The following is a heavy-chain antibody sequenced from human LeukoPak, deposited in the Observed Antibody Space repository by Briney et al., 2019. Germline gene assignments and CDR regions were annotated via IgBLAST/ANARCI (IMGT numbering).Heavy chain of an antibody. D-gene: IGHD3-9*01. CDR1: GFTFSDYA. CDR2: VSGRDDST. V-gene: IGHV3-23*01. CDR3: AKWGDYDILTGYYDSDY. J-gene: IGHJ4*02. Sequence: PGGSLRLSCAASGFTFSDYAVSWVRQAPGKGLEWVSAVSGRDDSTYYADSVKGRFTISRDTSKNTLYLQMNSLRAEDTAVYYCAKWGDYDILTGYYDSDYWGQGTLVTVSS.